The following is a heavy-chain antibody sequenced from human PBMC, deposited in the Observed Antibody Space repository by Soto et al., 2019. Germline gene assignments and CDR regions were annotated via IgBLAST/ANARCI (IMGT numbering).Heavy chain of an antibody. J-gene: IGHJ4*02. Sequence: QITLNESGPTVVRPTEALTLTCRFSGFSLTTSGVGVGWIRQSPGKAPEWLALIYWDDDKRYRASLKCRLTITKDTSTNHAVLTVSDLDLTDTATYYCAHRVLRTVFGLVTTTAIYFDFWGQGTPVAVSS. CDR3: AHRVLRTVFGLVTTTAIYFDF. D-gene: IGHD3-3*01. CDR2: IYWDDDK. CDR1: GFSLTTSGVG. V-gene: IGHV2-5*02.